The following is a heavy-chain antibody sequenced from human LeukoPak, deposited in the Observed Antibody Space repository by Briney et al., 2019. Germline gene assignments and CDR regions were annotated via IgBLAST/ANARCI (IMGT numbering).Heavy chain of an antibody. V-gene: IGHV3-23*01. CDR2: IGGRDGGT. CDR3: AKWGDYDILTGYYDSDY. J-gene: IGHJ4*02. CDR1: GFIFSNYA. D-gene: IGHD3-9*01. Sequence: GGSLGLSCAASGFIFSNYAMSWVRQAPGKGLEWVSAIGGRDGGTYYADSVKGRFTVSRDDPKNTLYLQMNTLRAEDTAVYYCAKWGDYDILTGYYDSDYWGQGTLVTVSS.